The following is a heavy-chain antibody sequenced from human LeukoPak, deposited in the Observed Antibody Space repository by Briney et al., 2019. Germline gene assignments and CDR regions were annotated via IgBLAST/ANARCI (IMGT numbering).Heavy chain of an antibody. Sequence: SEALSLTCTVSGGPISSFYWSWIRQSPGKGLEWIGYNYYSGSANYNPSLKSRVTISVDASKNQFSLKLSSVTAADTAVYYCARGDYGDSDYWGQGILVTVSS. V-gene: IGHV4-59*01. CDR1: GGPISSFY. D-gene: IGHD4-17*01. CDR2: NYYSGSA. J-gene: IGHJ4*02. CDR3: ARGDYGDSDY.